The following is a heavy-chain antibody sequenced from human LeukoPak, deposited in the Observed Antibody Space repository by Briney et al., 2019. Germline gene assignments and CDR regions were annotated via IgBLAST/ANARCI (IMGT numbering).Heavy chain of an antibody. V-gene: IGHV4-61*01. Sequence: SETLSLTCTVSGGSVSSDSYYWSWIRRPPGKGLEWIGHISYSGTTNYNPSLKSRVIISIDISQNQFSLKLSSVTAADTAVYYCAGAPNPTFFDYWGQGPLATVSS. CDR2: ISYSGTT. J-gene: IGHJ4*02. CDR3: AGAPNPTFFDY. CDR1: GGSVSSDSYY.